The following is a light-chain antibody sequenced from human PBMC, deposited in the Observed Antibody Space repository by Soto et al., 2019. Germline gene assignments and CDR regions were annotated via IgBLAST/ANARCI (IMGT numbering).Light chain of an antibody. CDR1: QRVDDSH. J-gene: IGKJ2*01. Sequence: EIVLTQSPGTLSLSPGERATLSCRASQRVDDSHLAWYQLRPGQAPRLLIFGASTRATGIPDRFSGSGSGTDFTLTITSLQPEDSATYHCQQRYKTSLSSFGQGTKVDI. V-gene: IGKV3-20*01. CDR2: GAS. CDR3: QQRYKTSLSS.